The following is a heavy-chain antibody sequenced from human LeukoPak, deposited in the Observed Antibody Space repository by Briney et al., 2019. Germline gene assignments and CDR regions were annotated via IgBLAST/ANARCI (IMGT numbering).Heavy chain of an antibody. V-gene: IGHV4-34*01. Sequence: SETLSLTCAVYGGSFSGYYWSWIRQPPGKGLEWIGEINHSGSTNYNPSLKSRVTISVDTSKNQFSLKLSSVTAADTAVYYCAREIDDYVWGSYRFFDYWGQGTLVTVSS. CDR2: INHSGST. CDR3: AREIDDYVWGSYRFFDY. CDR1: GGSFSGYY. J-gene: IGHJ4*02. D-gene: IGHD3-16*02.